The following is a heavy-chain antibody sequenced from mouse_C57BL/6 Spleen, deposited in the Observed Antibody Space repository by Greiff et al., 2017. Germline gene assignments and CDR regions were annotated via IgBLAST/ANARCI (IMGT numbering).Heavy chain of an antibody. CDR2: INYDGSST. V-gene: IGHV5-16*01. CDR3: ARELFFDY. CDR1: GFTFSDYY. Sequence: EVQLVESEGGLVQPGSSMKLSCTASGFTFSDYYMPWVRQVPEKGLEWVANINYDGSSTYYLDSLKSRFIISGDNAKNILYLQMSSLKSEDTATYYCARELFFDYWGQGTTLTVSS. J-gene: IGHJ2*01.